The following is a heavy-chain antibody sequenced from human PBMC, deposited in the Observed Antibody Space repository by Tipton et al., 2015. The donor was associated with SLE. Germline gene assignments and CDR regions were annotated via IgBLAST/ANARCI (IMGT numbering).Heavy chain of an antibody. J-gene: IGHJ3*01. CDR2: INHSGIT. CDR1: GGSFSGYY. Sequence: TLSLTCAVYGGSFSGYYWSWIRQSPGKGLEWIGEINHSGITTYNTSLKSRVTISVDTPKNQFSLKVMSVTAADTAVYYCAREARRTWRAFDVWGQGTLVTVSS. CDR3: AREARRTWRAFDV. V-gene: IGHV4-34*01.